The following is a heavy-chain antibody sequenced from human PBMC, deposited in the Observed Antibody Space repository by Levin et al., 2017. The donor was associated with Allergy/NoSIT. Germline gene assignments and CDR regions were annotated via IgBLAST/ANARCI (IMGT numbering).Heavy chain of an antibody. CDR2: ISWNSGSI. CDR3: ARDNIGLPDAFDI. V-gene: IGHV3-9*01. J-gene: IGHJ3*02. D-gene: IGHD3-10*01. CDR1: GFTFDDYA. Sequence: LSLTCASSGFTFDDYAMHWVRQAPGKGLEWVSGISWNSGSIGYADSVKGRFTISRDNAKNSLYLQMNSLRTEDTALYYCARDNIGLPDAFDIWGQGTMVIVSS.